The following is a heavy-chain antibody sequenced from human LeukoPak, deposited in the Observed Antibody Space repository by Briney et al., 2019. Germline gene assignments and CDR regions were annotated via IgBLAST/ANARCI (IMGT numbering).Heavy chain of an antibody. CDR3: ARRWVDYYGSELLNWFDP. D-gene: IGHD3-10*01. CDR1: GYTFTSYG. CDR2: ISAYNGNT. J-gene: IGHJ5*02. V-gene: IGHV1-18*01. Sequence: ASVKVSCKASGYTFTSYGIGWVRQAPGQGIEWMGWISAYNGNTNYAQKLQGRVTMTTDTSTSTAYIELRSLRSDDTAVYYCARRWVDYYGSELLNWFDPWGQGTLVTVSS.